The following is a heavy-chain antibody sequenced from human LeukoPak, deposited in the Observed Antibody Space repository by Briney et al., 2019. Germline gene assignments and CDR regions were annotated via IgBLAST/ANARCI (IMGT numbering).Heavy chain of an antibody. D-gene: IGHD6-19*01. CDR3: ARDGGRSSGWTENDY. J-gene: IGHJ4*02. Sequence: SETLSLTCAVYGGSFSGYYWSWIRQPPGKGLEWIGEINHSGSTNYNPSLKSRVTISVYTSKNQFSLKLSSVTAADTAVYYCARDGGRSSGWTENDYWGQGTLVTVSS. CDR1: GGSFSGYY. V-gene: IGHV4-34*01. CDR2: INHSGST.